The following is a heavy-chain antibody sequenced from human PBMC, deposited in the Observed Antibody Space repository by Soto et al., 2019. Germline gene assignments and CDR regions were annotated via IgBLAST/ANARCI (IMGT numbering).Heavy chain of an antibody. CDR1: GYTFTSYD. CDR2: MNPNSGNT. V-gene: IGHV1-8*01. Sequence: ASVKVYCKASGYTFTSYDINWVRQATGQGLEWMGWMNPNSGNTGYAQKFQGRVTMTRNTSISTAYMELSSLRSEDTDVYYCARPKYYYDSSGDAFDIWGQGTMVTVSS. D-gene: IGHD3-22*01. CDR3: ARPKYYYDSSGDAFDI. J-gene: IGHJ3*02.